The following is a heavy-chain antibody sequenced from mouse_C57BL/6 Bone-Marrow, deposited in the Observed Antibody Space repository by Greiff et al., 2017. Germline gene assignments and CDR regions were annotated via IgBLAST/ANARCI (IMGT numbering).Heavy chain of an antibody. J-gene: IGHJ4*01. CDR3: ANCYPLYYYAMDY. D-gene: IGHD2-12*01. V-gene: IGHV1-55*01. Sequence: QVQLQQPGAELVKPGASVKMSCKASGYTFTSYWITWVKQRPGQGLEWIGDIYPGSGSTNYNEKFKSKATLTVDTSSSTAYMQLSSLTSEYSAVYYCANCYPLYYYAMDYWGQGTSVTVSS. CDR2: IYPGSGST. CDR1: GYTFTSYW.